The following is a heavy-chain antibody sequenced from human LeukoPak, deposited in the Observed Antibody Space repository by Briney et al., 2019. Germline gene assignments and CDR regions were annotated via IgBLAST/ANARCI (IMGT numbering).Heavy chain of an antibody. D-gene: IGHD3-10*01. CDR2: ISSSSSYI. V-gene: IGHV3-21*01. Sequence: GGSLRLSCAASGFTYSSYSMNWVRQAPGKGLEWVSSISSSSSYIYYADSVKGRFTISRDNAKNSLYLQMNSLRAEDTAVYYCAITTSTVRGVIGYDYWGQGTLVTVSS. J-gene: IGHJ4*02. CDR3: AITTSTVRGVIGYDY. CDR1: GFTYSSYS.